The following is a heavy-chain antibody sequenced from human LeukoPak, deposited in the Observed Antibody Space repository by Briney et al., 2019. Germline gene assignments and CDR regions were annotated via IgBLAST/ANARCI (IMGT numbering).Heavy chain of an antibody. CDR1: GYTFTGYY. Sequence: ASVKVSCKASGYTFTGYYIHWVRQAPGQGLEWMGWINPHSGGTGYAQNFQGRVTMTRDTSISTAYMDLSSLRSDDTAFYYCARDSNYYGSGSYYNSDSWGRGTLVTVSS. CDR2: INPHSGGT. D-gene: IGHD3-10*01. J-gene: IGHJ4*02. CDR3: ARDSNYYGSGSYYNSDS. V-gene: IGHV1-2*02.